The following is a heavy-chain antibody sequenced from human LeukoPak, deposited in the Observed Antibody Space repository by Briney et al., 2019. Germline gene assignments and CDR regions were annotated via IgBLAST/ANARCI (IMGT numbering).Heavy chain of an antibody. CDR2: IGHDGDNK. D-gene: IGHD3-22*01. CDR1: GFTFRSYG. J-gene: IGHJ4*02. V-gene: IGHV3-30*18. CDR3: AKIHYYESNGYLEY. Sequence: PGGSLRLSCAASGFTFRSYGMHWVRQAPGKGLEWVAVIGHDGDNKYYADPVRGRFTISRDNSKSTLFLQMNSLRAEDTAVYYCAKIHYYESNGYLEYWGQGTLVTVSS.